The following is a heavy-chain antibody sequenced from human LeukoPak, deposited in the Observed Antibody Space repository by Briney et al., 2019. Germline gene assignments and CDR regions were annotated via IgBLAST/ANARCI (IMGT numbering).Heavy chain of an antibody. J-gene: IGHJ3*02. CDR3: TREDDYGDFGAFDI. CDR1: GFTLSSNY. V-gene: IGHV3-49*04. Sequence: GGSLRLSCAASGFTLSSNYMSWVRQAPGKGLEWVGFIRSKADGATREYAASVKGRFTISRDDSKSTAYLQMNSLKTEDTAVYHCTREDDYGDFGAFDIWGQGTMVTVSS. CDR2: IRSKADGATR. D-gene: IGHD4-17*01.